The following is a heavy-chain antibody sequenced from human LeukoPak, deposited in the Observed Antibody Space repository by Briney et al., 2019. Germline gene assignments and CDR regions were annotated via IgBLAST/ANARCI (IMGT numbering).Heavy chain of an antibody. Sequence: GGSLRLSCAASGYTFSSYAMSWVRQASGKGLEWVSAISGSGGSTYYADSVKGRFTISRDNSKNTLYLQMNSLRAEDTAVYYCAKDWKRAFDIWGQGTMVTASS. V-gene: IGHV3-23*01. CDR2: ISGSGGST. J-gene: IGHJ3*02. CDR1: GYTFSSYA. CDR3: AKDWKRAFDI. D-gene: IGHD1-1*01.